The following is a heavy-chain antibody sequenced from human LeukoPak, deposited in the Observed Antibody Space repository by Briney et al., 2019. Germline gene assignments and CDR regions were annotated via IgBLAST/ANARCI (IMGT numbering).Heavy chain of an antibody. CDR2: ISSSSSYI. D-gene: IGHD1-1*01. CDR3: AKGPNWKYYFDY. Sequence: AGGSLRLSCAASGFTFSSYSMNWVRQAPGKGLEWVSSISSSSSYIYYADSVKGRFTISRDNAKNSLYLQMHSLRAEDTAVYYWAKGPNWKYYFDYWGQGTLVTVSS. V-gene: IGHV3-21*01. J-gene: IGHJ4*02. CDR1: GFTFSSYS.